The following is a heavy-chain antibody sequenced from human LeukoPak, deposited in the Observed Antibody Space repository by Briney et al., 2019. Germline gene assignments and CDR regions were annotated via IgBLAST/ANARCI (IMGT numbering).Heavy chain of an antibody. Sequence: GGSLRLSCAASGFTFSSYSMNWVRQAPGKGLEWVSYISSSSSTIYYADSVKGRFTISRDNAKNSLYLQMNSLRAEDTAVYYCARVDSSWSFDYWGQGTLATVSS. CDR1: GFTFSSYS. CDR2: ISSSSSTI. D-gene: IGHD6-13*01. J-gene: IGHJ4*02. CDR3: ARVDSSWSFDY. V-gene: IGHV3-48*01.